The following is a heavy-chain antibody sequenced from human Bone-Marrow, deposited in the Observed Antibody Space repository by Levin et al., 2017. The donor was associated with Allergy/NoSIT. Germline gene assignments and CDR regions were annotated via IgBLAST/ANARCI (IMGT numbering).Heavy chain of an antibody. D-gene: IGHD6-13*01. CDR1: GFTFSSYS. V-gene: IGHV3-21*01. Sequence: GESLKISCAASGFTFSSYSMNWVRQAPGKGLEWVSSISSSSSYIYYADSVKGRFTISRDNAKNSLYLQMNSLRAEDTAVYYCAREGSSSWYGYYFDYWGQGTLVTVSS. CDR3: AREGSSSWYGYYFDY. CDR2: ISSSSSYI. J-gene: IGHJ4*02.